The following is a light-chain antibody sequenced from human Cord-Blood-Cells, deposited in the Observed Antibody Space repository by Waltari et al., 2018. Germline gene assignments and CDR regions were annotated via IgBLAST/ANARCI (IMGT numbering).Light chain of an antibody. CDR1: SSDVGSYNL. CDR2: EGS. V-gene: IGLV2-23*01. J-gene: IGLJ2*01. CDR3: CSYAGSSIVV. Sequence: ISCTGTSSDVGSYNLVSWYQQHPGKAPKLMIYEGSTRPSGVSNRFSGSKSGTTASLTISGLQAEDEADYYCCSYAGSSIVVFGGGTKLTVL.